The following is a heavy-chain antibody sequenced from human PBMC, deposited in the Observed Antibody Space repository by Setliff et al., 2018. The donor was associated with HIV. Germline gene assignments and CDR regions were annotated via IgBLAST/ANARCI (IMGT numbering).Heavy chain of an antibody. CDR3: ARDAAAPAAIEGAFDI. J-gene: IGHJ3*02. CDR1: GFTFISYG. D-gene: IGHD2-2*02. CDR2: IRYDGSYR. Sequence: HPGGSLRLSCAVSGFTFISYGLYWVRQVPGKGLEWVAFIRYDGSYRYYVDSVKGRFTISRDNSKNTMFLQMNSLRVEDTAIYYCARDAAAPAAIEGAFDIWGQGTMVTVSS. V-gene: IGHV3-30*02.